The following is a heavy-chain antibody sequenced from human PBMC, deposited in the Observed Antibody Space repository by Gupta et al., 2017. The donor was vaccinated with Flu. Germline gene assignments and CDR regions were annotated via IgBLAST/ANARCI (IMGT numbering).Heavy chain of an antibody. CDR2: INHSGST. Sequence: QVQLQQRGAGPLKSSETLSLTCAGNASSCSGYYWSWIRQPPGKGLEWIGEINHSGSTNYNPSLKSRVTISVDTSKNQFSLKLSSVTAADTAVYYCARVFVDYDSSGYYYKYYFDYWGQGTLVTVSS. V-gene: IGHV4-34*01. D-gene: IGHD3-22*01. CDR3: ARVFVDYDSSGYYYKYYFDY. CDR1: ASSCSGYY. J-gene: IGHJ4*02.